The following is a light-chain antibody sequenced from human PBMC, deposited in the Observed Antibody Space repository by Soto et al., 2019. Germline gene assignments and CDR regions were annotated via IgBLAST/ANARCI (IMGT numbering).Light chain of an antibody. CDR1: QSVSSN. CDR3: QQRYNWPRVT. Sequence: EVVLTQSPGTLSLSPGARATLSCRASQSVSSNLAWYQQKPGQAPRLLIYGASTRATGIPARFSGSGSGTEFTLTISSLQSEDFAVYYCQQRYNWPRVTFGQGTRLEIK. CDR2: GAS. J-gene: IGKJ5*01. V-gene: IGKV3-15*01.